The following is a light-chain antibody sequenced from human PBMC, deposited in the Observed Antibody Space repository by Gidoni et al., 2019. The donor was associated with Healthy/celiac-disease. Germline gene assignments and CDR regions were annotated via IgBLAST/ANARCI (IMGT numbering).Light chain of an antibody. CDR1: ALQKQY. J-gene: IGLJ3*02. CDR3: QSADSSGTYPRV. V-gene: IGLV3-25*03. CDR2: KDS. Sequence: SYELTQPPSVSVSPGQTARITCSGDALQKQYAYWYQQKPGQAPVLVIYKDSERPSGIPERFSGSSSGTTVTLTISGVQAEDEADYYCQSADSSGTYPRVFGGGTKLTVL.